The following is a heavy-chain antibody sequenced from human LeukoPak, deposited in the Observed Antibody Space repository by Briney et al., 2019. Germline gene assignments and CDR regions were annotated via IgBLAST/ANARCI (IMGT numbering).Heavy chain of an antibody. CDR3: ARDSGSYYPWFDP. Sequence: SETLSLTCTVSGGSISSYYWSWIRQPPGKGLEWIGYIYYSGSTNYNPSLKSRVTISVDTSKNQFSLKLSPVTAADTAVYYCARDSGSYYPWFDPWGQGTLVTVSS. J-gene: IGHJ5*02. CDR2: IYYSGST. CDR1: GGSISSYY. D-gene: IGHD1-26*01. V-gene: IGHV4-59*01.